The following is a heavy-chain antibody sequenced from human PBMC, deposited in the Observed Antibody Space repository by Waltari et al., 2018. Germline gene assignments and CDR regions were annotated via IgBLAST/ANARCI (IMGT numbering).Heavy chain of an antibody. D-gene: IGHD3-3*01. Sequence: QVHLVQSGAEVKKPGASVRVSCKTSGYTFSDYYIYWGRQAPGQGLEWMGWMNPKSGGTNPAQKYQGRVTMTRDTSTSTVYMELRGLTSDDTAIYYCARDLFPNFWSGYGFDIWGQGTKVTVSS. CDR3: ARDLFPNFWSGYGFDI. CDR2: MNPKSGGT. CDR1: GYTFSDYY. V-gene: IGHV1-2*02. J-gene: IGHJ3*02.